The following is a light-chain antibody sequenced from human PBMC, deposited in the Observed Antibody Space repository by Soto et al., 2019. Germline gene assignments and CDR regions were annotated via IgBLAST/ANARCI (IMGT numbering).Light chain of an antibody. CDR3: SSYTGSSTKVV. J-gene: IGLJ2*01. Sequence: QSALTQPASVSGSPGQSITISCTGTSSDVGAYNYVSWYQQHPGTAPKLIIYDVSNRPSGVSNRFSGSKSGNTASLTISGLQAEDEADYYCSSYTGSSTKVVFGGGPKLTVL. V-gene: IGLV2-14*01. CDR2: DVS. CDR1: SSDVGAYNY.